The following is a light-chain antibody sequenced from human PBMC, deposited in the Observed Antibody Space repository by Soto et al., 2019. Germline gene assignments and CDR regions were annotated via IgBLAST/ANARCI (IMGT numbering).Light chain of an antibody. Sequence: QSALTQPASVSGSPGQSITISCTGTSSDVGRYIYVSWYQQHPGRVPKLIIYEISNRPSGVSNRFSGSKSGNTAYLTISGLQAEDEADYYCSSHTTIPSVVFGGGTKLTVL. J-gene: IGLJ2*01. CDR1: SSDVGRYIY. CDR3: SSHTTIPSVV. V-gene: IGLV2-14*01. CDR2: EIS.